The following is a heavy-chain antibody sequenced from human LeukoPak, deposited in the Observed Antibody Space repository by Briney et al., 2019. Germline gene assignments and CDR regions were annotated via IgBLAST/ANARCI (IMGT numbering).Heavy chain of an antibody. CDR1: GYTVSSNYA. Sequence: PGGSLRLSCAASGYTVSSNYAMTWVRQAPGRGLEWVSSISGSGGNTYYAGSVKGRFTISRDNSKTTLYLQMNSLRAEDTAVYFCAIIWCGGTCYSGLEYWGQGTLVTVSS. J-gene: IGHJ4*02. D-gene: IGHD2-15*01. V-gene: IGHV3-23*01. CDR3: AIIWCGGTCYSGLEY. CDR2: ISGSGGNT.